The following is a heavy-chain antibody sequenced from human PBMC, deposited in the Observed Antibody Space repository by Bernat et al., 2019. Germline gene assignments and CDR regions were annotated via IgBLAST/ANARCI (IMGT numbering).Heavy chain of an antibody. J-gene: IGHJ4*02. V-gene: IGHV3-23*01. Sequence: EVQLLESGGGLVQPGGSLRLSCAASGFTFSSYAMSWVRQAPGKGLEWVSAISGSGGSTYYADSVKGRFTISRDNSKTTLYLQMNSLRAEDTAVYYCAKDKAPDPIAAAAGGYWGQGTLVTVSS. CDR1: GFTFSSYA. CDR2: ISGSGGST. D-gene: IGHD6-13*01. CDR3: AKDKAPDPIAAAAGGY.